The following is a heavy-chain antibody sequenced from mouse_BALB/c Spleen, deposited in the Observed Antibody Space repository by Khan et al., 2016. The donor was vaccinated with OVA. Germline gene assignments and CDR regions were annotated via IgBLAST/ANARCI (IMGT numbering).Heavy chain of an antibody. J-gene: IGHJ3*01. CDR1: GYSITSEYA. D-gene: IGHD2-4*01. V-gene: IGHV3-2*02. Sequence: EVQLQESGPGLVKPSQSLSLTCTVTGYSITSEYAWNWIRQFPGNKLEWMGYINYSGNTRFNPSLKSRTSITRATSKNQFFLQLISVTSEDTATYYCARKDYYYYSPLPYWGQGTLVTVSA. CDR3: ARKDYYYYSPLPY. CDR2: INYSGNT.